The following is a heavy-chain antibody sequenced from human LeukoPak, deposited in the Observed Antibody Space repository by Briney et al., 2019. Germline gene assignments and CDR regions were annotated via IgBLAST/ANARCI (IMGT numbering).Heavy chain of an antibody. CDR3: TRVSESRNSDY. CDR1: GFNFTGYG. V-gene: IGHV3-33*01. Sequence: PGRSLRLSCAASGFNFTGYGIHWVRQVPGKGLDWVAVIWYDGKNKHYADSVKGRFTISRDTSKNTVYLQMNSLRAEDTAVYYCTRVSESRNSDYWGQGTLVTVSS. CDR2: IWYDGKNK. J-gene: IGHJ4*02. D-gene: IGHD2/OR15-2a*01.